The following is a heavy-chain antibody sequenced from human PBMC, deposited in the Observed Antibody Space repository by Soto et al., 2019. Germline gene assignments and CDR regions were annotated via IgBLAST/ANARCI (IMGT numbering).Heavy chain of an antibody. CDR1: GFTFSGYG. J-gene: IGHJ6*02. CDR3: AKDKGPDSYGTYGMDV. Sequence: QGQLVESGGGVVQPGRSLRLSCAASGFTFSGYGMHWVRQAPGKVLEWVALISYDGSNKYYADSVKGRFTISRDNSKNALYLQMNRLRAEDAALYYCAKDKGPDSYGTYGMDVWGQGTTVTVYS. D-gene: IGHD5-18*01. CDR2: ISYDGSNK. V-gene: IGHV3-30*18.